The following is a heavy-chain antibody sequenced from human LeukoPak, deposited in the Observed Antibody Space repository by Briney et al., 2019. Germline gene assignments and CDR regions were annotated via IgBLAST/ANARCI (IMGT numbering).Heavy chain of an antibody. CDR3: VRDIVAAGAPASTEYFQH. V-gene: IGHV3-11*01. D-gene: IGHD6-13*01. CDR1: GFTFSDYY. J-gene: IGHJ1*01. Sequence: NSGGSLRLSCAASGFTFSDYYMSWIRQAPGKGLEWLSYISTSGSNIYYADSVKDRFSISRDNAKNSLYLQMNSLRAEDTAVYYCVRDIVAAGAPASTEYFQHWGQGTLVTVSS. CDR2: ISTSGSNI.